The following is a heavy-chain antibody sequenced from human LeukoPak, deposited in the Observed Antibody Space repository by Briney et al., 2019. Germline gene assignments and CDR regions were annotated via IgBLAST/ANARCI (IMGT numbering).Heavy chain of an antibody. J-gene: IGHJ3*02. CDR2: ISSCSSPI. CDR1: GFTFSSFS. D-gene: IGHD3-9*01. Sequence: GGSLRLSCAASGFTFSSFSMNWVRQAPGKGLEWVSYISSCSSPIYYADSVKGRFTISRDNAKNSLYLQMNSLRAEDTAVYYCARGSGGYFDWLGTYDAFDIWGQGTMVTDSS. CDR3: ARGSGGYFDWLGTYDAFDI. V-gene: IGHV3-48*01.